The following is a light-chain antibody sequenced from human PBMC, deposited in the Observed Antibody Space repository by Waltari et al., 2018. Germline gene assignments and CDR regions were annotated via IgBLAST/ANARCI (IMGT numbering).Light chain of an antibody. Sequence: QSALTQPASVSGSPGQSITISFTGINSDVGNYHLVSWYQHHPGKAPKVMIYEVTKRPSGVSNRFSGSKSGNTASLTISGLQAEDEADYYCCSYAGSTTSVMFGGGTKLTVL. V-gene: IGLV2-23*02. CDR2: EVT. CDR3: CSYAGSTTSVM. CDR1: NSDVGNYHL. J-gene: IGLJ3*02.